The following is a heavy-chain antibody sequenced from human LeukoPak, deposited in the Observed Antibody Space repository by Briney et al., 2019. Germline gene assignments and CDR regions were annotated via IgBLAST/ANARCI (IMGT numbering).Heavy chain of an antibody. CDR3: TRDEAAATN. CDR2: IKQDGREK. D-gene: IGHD2-15*01. V-gene: IGHV3-7*01. Sequence: GGSLRLSCTGSGFTFSAHWMSWARQTPGRGPEWVANIKQDGREKHYVDSVKGRFTISRDNAKGSLYLQMNSLRAEDTAVYYCTRDEAAATNWGQGTLVTVSS. CDR1: GFTFSAHW. J-gene: IGHJ4*02.